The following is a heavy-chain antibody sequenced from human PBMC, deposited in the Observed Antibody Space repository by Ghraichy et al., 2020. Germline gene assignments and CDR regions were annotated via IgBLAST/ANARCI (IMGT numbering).Heavy chain of an antibody. CDR3: ARLAAAGPRPDY. V-gene: IGHV4-39*01. CDR1: GGSISSSSYY. J-gene: IGHJ4*02. CDR2: IYYSGST. D-gene: IGHD6-13*01. Sequence: SQTLSLTCTVSGGSISSSSYYWGWIRQPPGKGLEWIGSIYYSGSTYYNPSLKSRVTISVDTSKNQFSLKLSSVTAADTAVYYCARLAAAGPRPDYWGQGTLVTVSS.